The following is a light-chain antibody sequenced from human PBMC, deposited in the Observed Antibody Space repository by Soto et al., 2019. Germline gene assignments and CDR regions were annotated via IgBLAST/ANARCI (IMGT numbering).Light chain of an antibody. V-gene: IGLV2-11*01. CDR3: CSCAGSSSYV. CDR2: DVS. Sequence: QSALTQPRSVSGSPGQSVTISCTGTSSDVGGYNYVSWYQQHPGKAPKVMIYDVSKRPSGVPDRLSGSKSGNTASLTISGLQAEDEAEYYCCSCAGSSSYVFGAGTKLTVL. CDR1: SSDVGGYNY. J-gene: IGLJ2*01.